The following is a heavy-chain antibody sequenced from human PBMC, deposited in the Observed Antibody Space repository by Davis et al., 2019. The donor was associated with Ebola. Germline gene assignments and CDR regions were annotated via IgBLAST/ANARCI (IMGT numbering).Heavy chain of an antibody. D-gene: IGHD5-24*01. CDR3: ASEGRGGYNYYAFDI. CDR1: GFTVSSNY. J-gene: IGHJ3*02. CDR2: IYSGGSR. Sequence: GGSLRLSCAVSGFTVSSNYMNWVRQAPGKGLEWVSVIYSGGSRYYTDSVKGRFTISRDTSKNMLYLQMNSLRAEDTAVYFCASEGRGGYNYYAFDIWGQGTMVTVSS. V-gene: IGHV3-53*01.